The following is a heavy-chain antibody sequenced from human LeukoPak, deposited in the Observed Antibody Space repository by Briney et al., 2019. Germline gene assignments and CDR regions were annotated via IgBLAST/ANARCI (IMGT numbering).Heavy chain of an antibody. CDR3: ARLGPALMISDYYYYDLDV. CDR2: IRSKPNSYAT. J-gene: IGHJ6*02. CDR1: GFSFSGSA. V-gene: IGHV3-73*01. D-gene: IGHD3/OR15-3a*01. Sequence: GGSLRLSCAASGFSFSGSAMHWVRQASGKGLEWVGRIRSKPNSYATAYAASVKGRFTISRDDSKNTAYLQMNSLKTEDTAVYYCARLGPALMISDYYYYDLDVWGHGTTVTVSS.